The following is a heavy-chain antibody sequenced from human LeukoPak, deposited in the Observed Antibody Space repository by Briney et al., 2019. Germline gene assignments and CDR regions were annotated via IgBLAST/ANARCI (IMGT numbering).Heavy chain of an antibody. CDR1: GGPIVGYY. CDR2: IFYSGSC. V-gene: IGHV4-59*07. Sequence: PSDTLSLPCTVSGGPIVGYYWSWIRQPPGKGLEWLGYIFYSGSCDYILSRKSRVTLSVDTSKNHFSLKLSSVTAADTAVYYCARLSGDGYIPVYWGQGTLVTVSS. J-gene: IGHJ4*02. CDR3: ARLSGDGYIPVY. D-gene: IGHD5-24*01.